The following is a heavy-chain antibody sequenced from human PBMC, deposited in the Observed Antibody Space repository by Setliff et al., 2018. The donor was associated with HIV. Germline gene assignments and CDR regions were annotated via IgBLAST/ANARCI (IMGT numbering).Heavy chain of an antibody. CDR1: GGTFSSYG. J-gene: IGHJ4*02. D-gene: IGHD4-4*01. V-gene: IGHV1-69*10. Sequence: SVKVSCKASGGTFSSYGISWVRQAPGQGLEWMGGIIPILGVTNYAQKFQGRVTITADKSTSTAYMELSSLRSEDTAVYYCAKGHYTTAGWGQGTLVTVSS. CDR2: IIPILGVT. CDR3: AKGHYTTAG.